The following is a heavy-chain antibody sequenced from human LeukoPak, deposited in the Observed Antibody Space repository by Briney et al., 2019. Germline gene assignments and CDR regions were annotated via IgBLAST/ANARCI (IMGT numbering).Heavy chain of an antibody. CDR2: INWNGGST. CDR3: ARGGMVVAAGLSY. CDR1: GFTFEDYG. J-gene: IGHJ4*02. V-gene: IGHV3-20*04. Sequence: RPGGSLRLSCAASGFTFEDYGMSWVRHAPGKGLEGGSGINWNGGSTVYADSVKGRFTISRDNAKNSLYLQMNSLRAEDTALYYCARGGMVVAAGLSYWGQGTLVTVSS. D-gene: IGHD2-15*01.